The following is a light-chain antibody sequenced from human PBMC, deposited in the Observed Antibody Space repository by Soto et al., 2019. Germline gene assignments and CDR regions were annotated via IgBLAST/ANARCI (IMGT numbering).Light chain of an antibody. V-gene: IGLV2-14*01. J-gene: IGLJ1*01. CDR1: SSDVGAYNY. CDR3: FSHRGGDSHV. Sequence: QSVLTQPASVSGSPGQSITISCTGTSSDVGAYNYVSWYQQYPGKAPKLMIYGVTNRPSGVSNRFSGSKTANTASLTISRLQAEDEADYYCFSHRGGDSHVFGTGTKVTVL. CDR2: GVT.